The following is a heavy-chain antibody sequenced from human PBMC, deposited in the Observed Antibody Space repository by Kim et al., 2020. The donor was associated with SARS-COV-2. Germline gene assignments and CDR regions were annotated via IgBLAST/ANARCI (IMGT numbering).Heavy chain of an antibody. CDR1: GFTFSSYG. J-gene: IGHJ6*02. Sequence: GGSLRLSCAASGFTFSSYGMHWVRQAPGKGLEWVAVIWYDGSNKYYADSVTGRFTISRDNSKNTLYLQMNSLRAEDTAVYYCAKVPVGSKDYYYYGMDVWGQGTTVTVSS. D-gene: IGHD3-10*01. V-gene: IGHV3-33*06. CDR3: AKVPVGSKDYYYYGMDV. CDR2: IWYDGSNK.